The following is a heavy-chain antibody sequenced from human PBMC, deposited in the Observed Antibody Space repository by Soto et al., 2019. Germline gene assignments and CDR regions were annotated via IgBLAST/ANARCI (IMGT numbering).Heavy chain of an antibody. CDR2: IHSDGSST. CDR3: AGGDRGAFDL. D-gene: IGHD1-26*01. J-gene: IGHJ3*01. Sequence: EVQLVESGGGVVRPGGSLRLSCAASGFTFSYYWMHWVRQAPGKGLVWVSRIHSDGSSTTYADFVKGRFIISRDNARNTVDLQMTSVRVEDTAVYYCAGGDRGAFDLWGQGTVVTVSS. CDR1: GFTFSYYW. V-gene: IGHV3-74*01.